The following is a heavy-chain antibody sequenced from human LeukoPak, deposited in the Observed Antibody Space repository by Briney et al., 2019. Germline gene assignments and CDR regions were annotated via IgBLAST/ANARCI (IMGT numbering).Heavy chain of an antibody. CDR1: GYTFTSYD. CDR2: MNPNSGNT. J-gene: IGHJ5*02. Sequence: GASVKVSCKASGYTFTSYDINWVRQATGQGLEWMGWMNPNSGNTGYAQKFQGRVTMTRDTSISTAYMELSRLRSDDTAVYYCARARYNWNDVNWFDPWGQGTLVTVSS. CDR3: ARARYNWNDVNWFDP. D-gene: IGHD1-20*01. V-gene: IGHV1-8*01.